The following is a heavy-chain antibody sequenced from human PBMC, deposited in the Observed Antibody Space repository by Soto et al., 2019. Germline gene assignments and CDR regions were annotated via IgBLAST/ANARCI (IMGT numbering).Heavy chain of an antibody. Sequence: QVQLVQSGAEVKKPGASVKVSCKASGYTFTSYGISWVRQAPGQGLEWMGWISAYNGNTKYAQKRQGRITMTTDTSMSTGYMELGSLRSDDTAVYYCARDRGSYALDYWGQGTLVTVSS. CDR3: ARDRGSYALDY. D-gene: IGHD1-26*01. CDR2: ISAYNGNT. J-gene: IGHJ4*02. CDR1: GYTFTSYG. V-gene: IGHV1-18*01.